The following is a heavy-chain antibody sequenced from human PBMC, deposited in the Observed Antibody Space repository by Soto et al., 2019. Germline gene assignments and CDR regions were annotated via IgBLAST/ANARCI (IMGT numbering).Heavy chain of an antibody. CDR3: ARDGLTFGGD. Sequence: EVHLVEVGGGLVKPGESLTLSCAASGFTFGSFTLNWVRQAPGKGLEWVSSISSSSAYIYYAESVKGRFTISRDNARSTLYLQMNSLRLDDTAVYFCARDGLTFGGDWGQGTLVAVSS. CDR2: ISSSSAYI. D-gene: IGHD3-16*01. CDR1: GFTFGSFT. V-gene: IGHV3-21*06. J-gene: IGHJ4*02.